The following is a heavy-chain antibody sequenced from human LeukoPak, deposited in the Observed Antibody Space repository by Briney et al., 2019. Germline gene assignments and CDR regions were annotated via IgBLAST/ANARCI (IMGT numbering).Heavy chain of an antibody. D-gene: IGHD5-12*01. J-gene: IGHJ4*01. Sequence: SETLSLTCTVSGGSFSTYCWSWIRQPAGKGLELIGRIHTSGSTNYNPSLKSRATMSVDTSKNQFSLNLSSVTAADTAVYYCARGWINLDYWGHGTLVTVSS. CDR3: ARGWINLDY. CDR1: GGSFSTYC. V-gene: IGHV4-4*07. CDR2: IHTSGST.